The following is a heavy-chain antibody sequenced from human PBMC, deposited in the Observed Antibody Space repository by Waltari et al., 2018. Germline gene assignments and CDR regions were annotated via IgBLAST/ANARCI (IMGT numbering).Heavy chain of an antibody. J-gene: IGHJ2*01. CDR2: SNSRGKDI. Sequence: VQLVESGGGLVKPGGSLRLACAASGFTLSDSTMNWVRQAPGKGLEWVSSSNSRGKDIYYADSVKGRFTISRDNAKNSLYLQMNSLRAGDTAGYYCAREYFDLWGRGTLVTVSS. V-gene: IGHV3-21*01. CDR1: GFTLSDST. CDR3: AREYFDL.